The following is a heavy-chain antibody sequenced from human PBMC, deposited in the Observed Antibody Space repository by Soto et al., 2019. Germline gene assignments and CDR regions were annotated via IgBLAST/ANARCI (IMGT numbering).Heavy chain of an antibody. D-gene: IGHD3-9*01. V-gene: IGHV1-2*04. CDR2: INPNSGGT. J-gene: IGHJ4*02. CDR1: GYTFTGYY. CDR3: ASDPLAVTGSFVDY. Sequence: ASVKVSCKASGYTFTGYYMHWVRQAPGQGLEWMGWINPNSGGTNYAQKFQGWVTMTRDTSISTAYMELSRLRSDDTAVYYCASDPLAVTGSFVDYWGQGTLVTVSS.